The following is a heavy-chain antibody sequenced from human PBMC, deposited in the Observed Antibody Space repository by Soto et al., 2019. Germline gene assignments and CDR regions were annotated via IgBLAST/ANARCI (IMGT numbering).Heavy chain of an antibody. D-gene: IGHD3-22*01. CDR2: FVPLLGTP. CDR3: AREFSSGGAGY. Sequence: QVHLVQSGAEVKKPGSSMKVSCKASGGTFSTSGISWVRQAPVQGLAWVGRFVPLLGTPTYAQRFQGRVTITADASTSTAYMGLSSLRSEDTAVYYCAREFSSGGAGYWGQGTLVAVSS. CDR1: GGTFSTSG. J-gene: IGHJ4*02. V-gene: IGHV1-69*01.